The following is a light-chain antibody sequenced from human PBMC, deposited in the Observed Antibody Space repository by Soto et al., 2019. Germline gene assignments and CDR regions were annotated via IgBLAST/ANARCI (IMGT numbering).Light chain of an antibody. V-gene: IGKV3-15*01. CDR3: QEYIQWPPGM. Sequence: DIVVTQSPATLSASPGKRVTLSCRPSQFVSTRLAWYQQRPGQVPRLLIYDTSTRAPGISARFSGSGSGTEFTLTISSLQSEDFAVYYCQEYIQWPPGMFGPGTTVDIK. J-gene: IGKJ1*01. CDR1: QFVSTR. CDR2: DTS.